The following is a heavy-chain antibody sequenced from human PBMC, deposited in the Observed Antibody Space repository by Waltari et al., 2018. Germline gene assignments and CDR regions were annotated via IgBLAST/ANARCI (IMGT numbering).Heavy chain of an antibody. CDR3: ARDSTTGTTSNWFDP. J-gene: IGHJ5*02. D-gene: IGHD1-1*01. CDR2: IIPILGIA. V-gene: IGHV1-69*04. Sequence: QVQLVQSGAEVKKPGSSVKVSCKASGGTFSSYATSWVRQAPGQGLEWMGGIIPILGIANYAPKFQGRVTITADESTSTAYMELSSLRFEDTAVYYCARDSTTGTTSNWFDPWGQGTLVTVSS. CDR1: GGTFSSYA.